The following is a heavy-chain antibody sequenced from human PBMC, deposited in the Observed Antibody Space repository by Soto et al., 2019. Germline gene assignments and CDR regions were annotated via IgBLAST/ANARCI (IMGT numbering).Heavy chain of an antibody. V-gene: IGHV1-69*01. CDR1: GGTFSSYA. J-gene: IGHJ1*01. D-gene: IGHD1-26*01. Sequence: QVQLVQSGAEVKKPWSSVKVSCKASGGTFSSYAISWVRQAPGQGLEWMGGIIPIFGTANYAQKFQGRVTITADESTSTAYMELIRLRSEDTAVYYCSSPAHIVGATGYFQHWDQGTMVTV. CDR3: SSPAHIVGATGYFQH. CDR2: IIPIFGTA.